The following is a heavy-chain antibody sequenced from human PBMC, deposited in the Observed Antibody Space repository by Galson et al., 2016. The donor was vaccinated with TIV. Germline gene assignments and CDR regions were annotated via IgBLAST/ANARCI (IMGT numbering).Heavy chain of an antibody. CDR1: GFSLSHYE. J-gene: IGHJ4*02. Sequence: SLRLSCAASGFSLSHYEMNWVRQAPGKGLEWVSYISTIGSNNKYYADSVQGRFTMSRDSAKNSLYLQMDSLRVEDTAVYYCAGDRRGSSGSLYFDKWGQGALVTVSS. CDR3: AGDRRGSSGSLYFDK. CDR2: ISTIGSNNK. V-gene: IGHV3-48*03. D-gene: IGHD6-19*01.